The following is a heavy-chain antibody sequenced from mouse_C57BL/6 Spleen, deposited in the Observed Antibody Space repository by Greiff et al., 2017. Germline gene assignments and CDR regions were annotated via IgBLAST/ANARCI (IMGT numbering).Heavy chain of an antibody. CDR3: ARSQEGYYFDY. Sequence: VQLQQPGAELVKPGASVKLSCKASGYTFTSYWMHWVKQRPGRGLEWIGRIDPNSGGTKYNEKFKSKATLTVDKPSSTAYSQLSSLTSEDSAGYYCARSQEGYYFDYWGQGTTLTVSS. CDR2: IDPNSGGT. CDR1: GYTFTSYW. V-gene: IGHV1-72*01. J-gene: IGHJ2*01.